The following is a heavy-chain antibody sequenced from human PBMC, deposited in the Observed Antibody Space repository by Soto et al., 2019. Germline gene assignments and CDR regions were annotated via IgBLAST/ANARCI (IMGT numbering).Heavy chain of an antibody. CDR3: ARGNPFNYAGFDV. V-gene: IGHV1-8*01. Sequence: QAHLEQSGAELKRPGASVKVSCKASGYTFSDFDINWLRQASGQGPEWMGWMNPKSGDTFFPQRFQGKFHLTRDTSLGTAYMEVGSLTSDDTAIYYCARGNPFNYAGFDVWGQGTTVAVSS. D-gene: IGHD3-16*01. CDR1: GYTFSDFD. CDR2: MNPKSGDT. J-gene: IGHJ6*02.